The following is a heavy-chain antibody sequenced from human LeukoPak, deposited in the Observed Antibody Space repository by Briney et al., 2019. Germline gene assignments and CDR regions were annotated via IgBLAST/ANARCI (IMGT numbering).Heavy chain of an antibody. CDR2: IYYTGST. V-gene: IGHV4-59*08. D-gene: IGHD4-17*01. Sequence: PSETLSLTCTVSGGSISSYYWSWIRQPPGKGLEWIGNIYYTGSTNYNPSLKGRVTISVDTSKEQFSLKLSSVTAADTAVYYCAALGDFAPFGLDYWGQGALVTVSS. CDR3: AALGDFAPFGLDY. CDR1: GGSISSYY. J-gene: IGHJ4*02.